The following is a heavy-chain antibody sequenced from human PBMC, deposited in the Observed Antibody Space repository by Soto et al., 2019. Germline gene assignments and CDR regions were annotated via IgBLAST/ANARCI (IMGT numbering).Heavy chain of an antibody. V-gene: IGHV1-69*13. D-gene: IGHD1-7*01. CDR1: GGNFSSYA. CDR3: ARLLYNWNYAEXGPVSDDYYHYGMDV. J-gene: IGHJ6*02. Sequence: VASVKVSCKASGGNFSSYAISWVRQAPGQGLEWMGGIIPIFGTANYAQKFQGRVTITADESTSTAYMELSSLRSEDTAVYYCARLLYNWNYAEXGPVSDDYYHYGMDVWGQGTTVTVSS. CDR2: IIPIFGTA.